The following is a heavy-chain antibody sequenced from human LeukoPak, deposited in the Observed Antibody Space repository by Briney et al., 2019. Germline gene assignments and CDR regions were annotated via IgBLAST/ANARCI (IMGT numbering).Heavy chain of an antibody. Sequence: SQTLSLTCAISGDSVSSNSAAWNWIRQSPSRGLEWLGRTYYRSKWYNDYAVSVKSRITINPDTSKNQFSLQLNSVTPEDTAVYYCAREVEVSTVISFYDHWGQGALVTVSS. V-gene: IGHV6-1*01. CDR3: AREVEVSTVISFYDH. J-gene: IGHJ4*02. CDR2: TYYRSKWYN. CDR1: GDSVSSNSAA. D-gene: IGHD3-22*01.